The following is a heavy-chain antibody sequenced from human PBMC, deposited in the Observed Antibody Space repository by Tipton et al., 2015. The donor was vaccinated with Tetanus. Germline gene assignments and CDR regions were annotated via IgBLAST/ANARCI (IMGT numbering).Heavy chain of an antibody. D-gene: IGHD2-21*02. V-gene: IGHV3-21*01. CDR2: ISDSGDEL. J-gene: IGHJ4*02. Sequence: SLRLSCAASGFTFSGFPMNWVRQAPGKGLEWVSGISDSGDELFYADSVKGRFTISRDNAKNSLYLQMISLRAEDTAVYSCARGMAEASNCGGDCYSDYWGQGTLVTVSS. CDR1: GFTFSGFP. CDR3: ARGMAEASNCGGDCYSDY.